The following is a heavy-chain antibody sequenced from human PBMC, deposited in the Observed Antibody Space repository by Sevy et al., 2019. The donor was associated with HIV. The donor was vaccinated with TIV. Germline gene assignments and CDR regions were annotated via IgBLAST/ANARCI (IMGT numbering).Heavy chain of an antibody. V-gene: IGHV1-18*01. CDR1: GYTFNTYG. CDR2: ISSYYGNT. Sequence: ASVKVSCKASGYTFNTYGISWVRQAPGQGLEWMGWISSYYGNTNFAKKFQGRVTMTTDTITNTAYMELTSLSSDDTAVYYCARERTRWQQLVEYYLGMDVWGQGTPVTVSS. J-gene: IGHJ6*02. D-gene: IGHD6-13*01. CDR3: ARERTRWQQLVEYYLGMDV.